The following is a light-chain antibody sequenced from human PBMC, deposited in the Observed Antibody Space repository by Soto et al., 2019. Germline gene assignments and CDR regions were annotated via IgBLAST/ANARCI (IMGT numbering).Light chain of an antibody. CDR2: GNN. CDR1: GSSIGTNT. CDR3: AAWDGSLNNVL. Sequence: QSVLTQPPSASGTPGQRVTISCSGSGSSIGTNTVNWYRQLPGTAPKLLIYGNNQRPSGVPDRFSGYKSGTSASLAISGLQSEDEADYYCAAWDGSLNNVLFGGGTKVTVL. J-gene: IGLJ2*01. V-gene: IGLV1-44*01.